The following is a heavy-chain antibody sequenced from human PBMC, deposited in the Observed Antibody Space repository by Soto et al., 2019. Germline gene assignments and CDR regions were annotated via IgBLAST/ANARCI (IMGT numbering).Heavy chain of an antibody. Sequence: GGSLRLSCAASRFTFSNYPMSWVRQAPGKGLEWVSSITSSGDATYYADSVKGRFTISRDNAKDTLSLEMNSLRAEDTAVYYCATYRGHYRRYGEYYGMDVWGQGTTVTFYS. D-gene: IGHD4-17*01. CDR1: RFTFSNYP. V-gene: IGHV3-23*01. CDR2: ITSSGDAT. J-gene: IGHJ6*02. CDR3: ATYRGHYRRYGEYYGMDV.